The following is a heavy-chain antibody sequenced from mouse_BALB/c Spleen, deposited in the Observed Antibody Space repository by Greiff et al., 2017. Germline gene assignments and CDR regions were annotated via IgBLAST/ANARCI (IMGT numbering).Heavy chain of an antibody. Sequence: EVMLVESGGGLVKLGGSLKLSCAASGFTFSSYYMSWVRQTPEKRLELVAAINSNGGSTYYPDTVKGRFTISRDNAKNTLYLQMSSLKSEDTALYYCARRVYYYGSSYAMDYWGQGTSVTVSS. CDR1: GFTFSSYY. CDR3: ARRVYYYGSSYAMDY. V-gene: IGHV5-6-2*01. D-gene: IGHD1-1*01. J-gene: IGHJ4*01. CDR2: INSNGGST.